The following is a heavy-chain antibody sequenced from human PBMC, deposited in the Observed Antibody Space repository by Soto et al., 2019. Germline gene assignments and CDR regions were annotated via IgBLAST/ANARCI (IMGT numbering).Heavy chain of an antibody. CDR3: ARGSSGGRGLDY. V-gene: IGHV4-34*01. CDR1: GGSFSGYY. D-gene: IGHD6-19*01. Sequence: QVQLQQWGAGLLKPSETLSLTCAVYGGSFSGYYWSWIRQPPGKGLEWIGEINHSGSTNYNPSLKSRVTISVDTSPHQFSLKLHSVTAADTAVYDCARGSSGGRGLDYWGQGTLVTVSS. CDR2: INHSGST. J-gene: IGHJ4*02.